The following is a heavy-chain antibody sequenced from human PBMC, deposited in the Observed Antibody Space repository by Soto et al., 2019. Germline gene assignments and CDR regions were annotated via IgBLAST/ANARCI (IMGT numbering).Heavy chain of an antibody. CDR2: ISYSGST. D-gene: IGHD3-22*01. Sequence: SETLSLTCTVSGVSISSSYWSWIRQSPGTGLEWIGYISYSGSTSYNPSLKSRLTISVDRSKSQFSLNLSSVTAADTAVYYCARRDRSGYSYWLDTWGQGTLVTVSS. CDR1: GVSISSSY. J-gene: IGHJ5*02. V-gene: IGHV4-59*12. CDR3: ARRDRSGYSYWLDT.